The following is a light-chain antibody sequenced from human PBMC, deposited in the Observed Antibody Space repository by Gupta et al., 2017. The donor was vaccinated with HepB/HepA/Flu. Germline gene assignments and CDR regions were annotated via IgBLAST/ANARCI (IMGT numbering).Light chain of an antibody. J-gene: IGKJ4*01. V-gene: IGKV1-12*01. CDR3: QQTNSFPLT. CDR2: AAS. Sequence: MTQSPSSVSASVGDRVTITCRASQGISSLLAWYQQKPGKAPNLLIYAASSLQSGVPSRFSGSGSGTDFTLTISSLQPEDFATYYGQQTNSFPLTFGGGTKVEIK. CDR1: QGISSL.